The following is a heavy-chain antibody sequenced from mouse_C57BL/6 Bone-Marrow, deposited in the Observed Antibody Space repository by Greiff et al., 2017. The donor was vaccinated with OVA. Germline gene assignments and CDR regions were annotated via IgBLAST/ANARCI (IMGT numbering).Heavy chain of an antibody. D-gene: IGHD1-1*01. Sequence: VMLVESGAELVRPGTSVKMSCKASGYTFTNYWIGWAKQRPGHGLEWIGDIYPGGGYTNYNEKFKGKATLTADKSSSTAYMQFSSLTSEDSAIYYCARTDGSSYGGYYFDYWGQGTTLTVSS. V-gene: IGHV1-63*01. CDR1: GYTFTNYW. J-gene: IGHJ2*01. CDR2: IYPGGGYT. CDR3: ARTDGSSYGGYYFDY.